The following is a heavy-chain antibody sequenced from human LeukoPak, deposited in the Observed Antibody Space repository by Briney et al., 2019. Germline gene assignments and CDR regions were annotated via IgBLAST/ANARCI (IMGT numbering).Heavy chain of an antibody. Sequence: SETLSLTCSVSGDSISGYYWSWLRQAAGEGLEWIGRLYTSGETNYNPSLKSRIAMSFDTSRNQFSLRLTSVTAADAAVYFCARGGIAVPGYYYFYYMDVCGKGTTVTVSS. CDR1: GDSISGYY. CDR3: ARGGIAVPGYYYFYYMDV. J-gene: IGHJ6*03. CDR2: LYTSGET. V-gene: IGHV4-4*07. D-gene: IGHD6-19*01.